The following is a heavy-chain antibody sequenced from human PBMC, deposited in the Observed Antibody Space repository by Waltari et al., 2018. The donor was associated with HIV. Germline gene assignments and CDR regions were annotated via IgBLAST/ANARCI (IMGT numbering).Heavy chain of an antibody. V-gene: IGHV3-21*01. Sequence: EVRLLESWGGLVRPGGALRLSRAASGLRFRDYNMNWVRPGPGKGLEWVASIGSLQNFIHYADSVKGRFTVSRDNAKNSLYLQMNSLTAEDTAVYYCARGPSSGWSWFDPWGQGTLVTVSS. D-gene: IGHD6-19*01. J-gene: IGHJ5*02. CDR1: GLRFRDYN. CDR3: ARGPSSGWSWFDP. CDR2: IGSLQNFI.